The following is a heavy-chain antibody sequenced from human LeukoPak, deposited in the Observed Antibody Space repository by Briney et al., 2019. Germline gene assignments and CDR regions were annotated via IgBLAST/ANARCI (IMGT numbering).Heavy chain of an antibody. CDR2: VYYSGIT. CDR1: GGSISISSYY. Sequence: PSETLSLTCTVSGGSISISSYYWGWIRQPPGKGLEWIGSVYYSGITYYNPSLKSRVTISVDTSKNQFSLRQSSVTAADTAVYYCARQRGYHYDSATNRFSDLWGQGTRVTVSS. J-gene: IGHJ5*02. CDR3: ARQRGYHYDSATNRFSDL. V-gene: IGHV4-39*01. D-gene: IGHD3-22*01.